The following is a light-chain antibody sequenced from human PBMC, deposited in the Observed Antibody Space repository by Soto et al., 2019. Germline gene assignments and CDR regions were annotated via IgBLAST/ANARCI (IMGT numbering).Light chain of an antibody. CDR3: GTWDSSLSGVV. CDR2: DNN. Sequence: QSVLTQPPSVSAAPGQKVTISCSGTSSNIGNNFVTWYQHLPGTAPKLLIYDNNKRPSGIPDRFSGSKSGTSATLGITGLRTGDEANYYCGTWDSSLSGVVFGGGTKVTVL. V-gene: IGLV1-51*01. J-gene: IGLJ2*01. CDR1: SSNIGNNF.